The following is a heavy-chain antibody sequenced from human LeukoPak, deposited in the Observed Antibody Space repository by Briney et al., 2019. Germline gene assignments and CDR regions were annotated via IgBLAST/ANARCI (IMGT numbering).Heavy chain of an antibody. V-gene: IGHV3-15*01. CDR2: IKSKRDGGTI. J-gene: IGHJ4*02. CDR1: GFTFSSAW. CDR3: TTVGSAWNFDY. Sequence: GGSLRLSCAASGFTFSSAWMTWVRQAPGKGLEWVARIKSKRDGGTIDYAAPVKGRFTISRDDSTDTLYLQMTGLKIEDAAVYYCTTVGSAWNFDYWGQGTLVTVSS. D-gene: IGHD6-25*01.